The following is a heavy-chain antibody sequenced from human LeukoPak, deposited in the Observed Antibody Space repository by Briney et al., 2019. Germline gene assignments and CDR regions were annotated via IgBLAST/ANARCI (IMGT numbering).Heavy chain of an antibody. CDR2: ISAYNGNT. D-gene: IGHD1-26*01. Sequence: ASVKVSCKASGYTFTDYYIHWVRQAPGQGLEWMGWISAYNGNTNYAQKLQGRVTMTTDTSTSTAYMELRSLRSDDTAVYYCARDNSVGDNAWWFDPWGQGTLVTVSS. CDR3: ARDNSVGDNAWWFDP. V-gene: IGHV1-18*04. CDR1: GYTFTDYY. J-gene: IGHJ5*02.